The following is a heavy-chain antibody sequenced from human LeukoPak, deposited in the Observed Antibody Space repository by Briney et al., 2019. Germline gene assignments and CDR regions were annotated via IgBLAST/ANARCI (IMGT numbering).Heavy chain of an antibody. CDR1: GGSISSSSYY. CDR3: ARDRGYSSSIY. D-gene: IGHD6-13*01. J-gene: IGHJ4*02. V-gene: IGHV4-39*07. CDR2: IYYSGST. Sequence: SETLSLTCTVSGGSISSSSYYWGWIRQPPGKGLEWIGSIYYSGSTYYNPSLKSRVTISVDTSKNQFSLKLSSVTAADTAVYYCARDRGYSSSIYWGQGTLVTVSS.